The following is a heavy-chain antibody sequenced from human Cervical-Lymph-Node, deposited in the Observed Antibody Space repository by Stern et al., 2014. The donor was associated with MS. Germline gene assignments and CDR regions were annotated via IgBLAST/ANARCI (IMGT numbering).Heavy chain of an antibody. CDR2: IHFGGST. CDR1: GDSIDPYY. V-gene: IGHV4-59*08. CDR3: ARSGGVHGGASFES. D-gene: IGHD3-16*01. Sequence: VQLVESGPGLVKPSETLSLTCTVSGDSIDPYYWSWIRQPPGKGLEWIGFIHFGGSTNYSPSLRSRATISVDSSKNQFSLNLTSLTAADTAVYYCARSGGVHGGASFESWGQGTLVTVSS. J-gene: IGHJ4*02.